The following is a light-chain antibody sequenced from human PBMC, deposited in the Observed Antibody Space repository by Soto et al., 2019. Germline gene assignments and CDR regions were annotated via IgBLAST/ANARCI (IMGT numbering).Light chain of an antibody. V-gene: IGKV1-5*03. CDR1: QSISTW. CDR2: KAS. CDR3: QQYNGYPHT. Sequence: DIQMTQSPSTLSASVGDRVTITCRASQSISTWLAWYQQKPGKAPKLLLYKASSLRNGVPSRFSGSGSGTEFTLTIYSLQPDDFASYYCQQYNGYPHTFGQGTKLEIK. J-gene: IGKJ2*01.